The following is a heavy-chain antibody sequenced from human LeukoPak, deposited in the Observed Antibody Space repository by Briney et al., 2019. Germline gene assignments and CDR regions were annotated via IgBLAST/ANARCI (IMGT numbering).Heavy chain of an antibody. Sequence: PGGSLRLSCAASGFTLSSYAMSWVRQAPGKGLEWVSAISGSGGSTYYADAVKGRFTISRDKSKSTLYLQMNSLRAEDTAVYNCAKGVGVTSYYFDYWGQGTLVTVSS. CDR1: GFTLSSYA. CDR2: ISGSGGST. J-gene: IGHJ4*02. D-gene: IGHD2-21*02. V-gene: IGHV3-23*01. CDR3: AKGVGVTSYYFDY.